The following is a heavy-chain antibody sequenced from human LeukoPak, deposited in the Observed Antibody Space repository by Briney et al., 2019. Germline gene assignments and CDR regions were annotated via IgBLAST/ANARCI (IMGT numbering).Heavy chain of an antibody. CDR1: GFTFSNYG. D-gene: IGHD3-3*01. V-gene: IGHV3-23*02. Sequence: GGSLRLSCAASGFTFSNYGMSWVRQAPGKGLEWVSGISDSGGSTKYEVSVKGRFTISRDNYKDTLYLQMNSLRAEDTAVYYCAKIGRRYDFWTGYYEEEVDYMDVWGKGTTVTVSS. J-gene: IGHJ6*03. CDR3: AKIGRRYDFWTGYYEEEVDYMDV. CDR2: ISDSGGST.